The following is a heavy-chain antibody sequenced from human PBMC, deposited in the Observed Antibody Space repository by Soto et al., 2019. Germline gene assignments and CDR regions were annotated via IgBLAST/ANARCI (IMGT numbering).Heavy chain of an antibody. D-gene: IGHD3-22*01. CDR2: IDWDDDK. J-gene: IGHJ6*02. CDR1: GLSIRKDGIC. CDR3: ARILSYYDSSGRCTYGMDV. V-gene: IGHV2-70*20. Sequence: AAGPKLDQPRHAHRLSCNFAGLSIRKDGICVVFGRQPPGKALEWLALIDWDDDKYYSTSLKTRLTIYKDTSKNQVVLTMTNMDPVDTATYYCARILSYYDSSGRCTYGMDVWRQGTTVTGSS.